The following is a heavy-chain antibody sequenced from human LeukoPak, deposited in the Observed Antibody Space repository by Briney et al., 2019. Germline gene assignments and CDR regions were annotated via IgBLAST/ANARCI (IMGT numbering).Heavy chain of an antibody. J-gene: IGHJ4*02. Sequence: ASVKVSCKASGYTFTSYGISWVRQAPGQGLEWMGWISAYNGNTNYAQKLQGRVTMTTDTSTSTAYMELRSLRFDDTAVYSCARTLGYTQQTYYDYWGQGTLVTVSS. CDR2: ISAYNGNT. D-gene: IGHD1-1*01. CDR3: ARTLGYTQQTYYDY. V-gene: IGHV1-18*01. CDR1: GYTFTSYG.